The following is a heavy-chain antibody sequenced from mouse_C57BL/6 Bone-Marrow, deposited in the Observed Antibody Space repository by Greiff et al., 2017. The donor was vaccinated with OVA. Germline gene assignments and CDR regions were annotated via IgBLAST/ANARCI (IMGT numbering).Heavy chain of an antibody. J-gene: IGHJ2*01. V-gene: IGHV5-2*01. CDR2: INSDGGST. CDR1: EYEFPSHD. Sequence: EVQRVESGGGLVQPGESLKLSCESNEYEFPSHDMSWVRKTPEKRLELVAAINSDGGSTYYPDTMERRFIISRDTTNKTLYLQMSSLRSEDTALYYCARHPSYYGSTYCDYWGKGTTLTVSS. CDR3: ARHPSYYGSTYCDY. D-gene: IGHD1-1*01.